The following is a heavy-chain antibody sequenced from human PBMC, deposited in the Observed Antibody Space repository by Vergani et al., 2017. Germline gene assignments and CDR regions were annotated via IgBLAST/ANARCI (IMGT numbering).Heavy chain of an antibody. CDR3: SSTAVGTYFDS. CDR2: IYYSGDS. V-gene: IGHV4-30-4*08. D-gene: IGHD5-18*01. CDR1: GASISSGESY. Sequence: HVQLQESGPGLVKPSQTLSLTCTVSGASISSGESYWSWIRQPPGKGLEWIGYIYYSGDSYYNPSLQSRVTISVDTSKNQFSLKLTSVTAADTAVYFCSSTAVGTYFDSWGRGTLVTVSS. J-gene: IGHJ4*02.